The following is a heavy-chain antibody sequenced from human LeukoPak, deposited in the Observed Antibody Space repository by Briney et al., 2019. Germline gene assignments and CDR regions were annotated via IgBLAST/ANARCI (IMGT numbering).Heavy chain of an antibody. CDR3: ARVPRRGDRFDP. CDR1: GFTFSSYA. Sequence: GRSLRLSCAASGFTFSSYAMHWVRQAPGKGLEWVAVISYDGSNKYYADSVKGRFTISRDNSKNTLYLQMNSLRAEDTAVYYCARVPRRGDRFDPWGQGTLVTVSS. V-gene: IGHV3-30*04. J-gene: IGHJ5*02. D-gene: IGHD3-10*01. CDR2: ISYDGSNK.